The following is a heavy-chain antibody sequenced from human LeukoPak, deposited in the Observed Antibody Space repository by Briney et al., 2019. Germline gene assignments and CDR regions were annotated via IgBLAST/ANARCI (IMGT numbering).Heavy chain of an antibody. D-gene: IGHD2-2*01. Sequence: PSETLSLTCTVSGGSMIRTDYYWGWIRQPPGKGLEWIGSIYYSGSTYYNPSLKSRVTISVDTSKNQFSLKLSSVTAADTTVYYCARLPPPVRPLSYYYYYYMDVWGKGTTVTVSS. CDR1: GGSMIRTDYY. CDR2: IYYSGST. J-gene: IGHJ6*03. V-gene: IGHV4-39*01. CDR3: ARLPPPVRPLSYYYYYYMDV.